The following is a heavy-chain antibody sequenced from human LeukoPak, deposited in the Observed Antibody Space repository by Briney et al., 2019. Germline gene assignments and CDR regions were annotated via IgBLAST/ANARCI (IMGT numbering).Heavy chain of an antibody. D-gene: IGHD3-22*01. CDR1: GGSISSYY. CDR3: ARQGGYYYDSSGYHLDY. V-gene: IGHV4-59*08. J-gene: IGHJ4*02. Sequence: PSETLSLTCTVSGGSISSYYWSWIRQPPGKGLEWIGYIYYSGSTNYNPSLKNRVTISVDTSKNQFSLKLSSVTAADTAVYYCARQGGYYYDSSGYHLDYWGQGTLVTVSS. CDR2: IYYSGST.